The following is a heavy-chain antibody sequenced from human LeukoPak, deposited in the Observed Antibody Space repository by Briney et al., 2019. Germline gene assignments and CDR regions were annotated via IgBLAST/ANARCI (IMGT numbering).Heavy chain of an antibody. CDR3: AKDGKFHYGYYFDY. V-gene: IGHV3-23*01. J-gene: IGHJ4*02. D-gene: IGHD3-10*01. Sequence: GALRLSCAASGFTFSSYGMSWVRQAPGKGLEWVSAISGSGGSTYYADSVKGRFTISRDNSKNTLYLQMNSLRVEDTAVYYCAKDGKFHYGYYFDYWGQGTLVTVSS. CDR1: GFTFSSYG. CDR2: ISGSGGST.